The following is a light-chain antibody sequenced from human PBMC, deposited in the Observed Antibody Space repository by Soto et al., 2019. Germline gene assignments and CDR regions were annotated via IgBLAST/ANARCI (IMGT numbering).Light chain of an antibody. J-gene: IGKJ1*01. Sequence: EIVLTQSPGTLSLSPGERATLSCRASQSVSSSYLAWYQQKPGQAPRLLIYGASSRATGILDRFSGSGSGTDVTLTISRLEPEDFAVYYCQQYGSSFTWTFGQGTKVEIK. CDR2: GAS. CDR1: QSVSSSY. V-gene: IGKV3-20*01. CDR3: QQYGSSFTWT.